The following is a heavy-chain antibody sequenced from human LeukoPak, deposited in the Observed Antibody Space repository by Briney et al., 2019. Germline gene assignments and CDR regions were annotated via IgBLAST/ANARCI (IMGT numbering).Heavy chain of an antibody. Sequence: AGGSLRLSCAASGFTFSSYSMNWVRQAPGKGLEWVSSISSSSSYIYYADSVKGRFTISRDNAKNSLYLQMNSLRAEDTAVYYCARVAAWAVAGYFDYWGQGTLVTVSS. D-gene: IGHD6-19*01. CDR1: GFTFSSYS. V-gene: IGHV3-21*01. J-gene: IGHJ4*02. CDR3: ARVAAWAVAGYFDY. CDR2: ISSSSSYI.